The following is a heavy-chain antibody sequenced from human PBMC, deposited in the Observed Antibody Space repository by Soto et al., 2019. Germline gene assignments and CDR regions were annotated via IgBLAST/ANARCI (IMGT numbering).Heavy chain of an antibody. CDR2: IYYSGST. V-gene: IGHV4-59*01. D-gene: IGHD3-9*01. CDR3: ARGIDVRYFDWSHNWFDP. J-gene: IGHJ5*02. Sequence: SETLSLTCTVSGGSISSYYWSWIRQPPGKGLEWIGYIYYSGSTNYNPSLKSRVTISVDTSKNQFSLKLSSVTAADTAVYYCARGIDVRYFDWSHNWFDPWGQGTLVTVSS. CDR1: GGSISSYY.